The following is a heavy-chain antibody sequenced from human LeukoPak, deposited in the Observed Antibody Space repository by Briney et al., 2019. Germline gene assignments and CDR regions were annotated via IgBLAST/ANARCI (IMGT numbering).Heavy chain of an antibody. D-gene: IGHD5-24*01. Sequence: SETLSLTCTVSGGSISSYYWSWIRQPPGKGLEWIGYIYYSGSTNYNPSLKSRVTISVDTSKNQFSLKLSSVTAADTAVYYCASRDGYNGSFDYWGQGTLVTVSS. J-gene: IGHJ4*02. CDR1: GGSISSYY. CDR3: ASRDGYNGSFDY. V-gene: IGHV4-59*01. CDR2: IYYSGST.